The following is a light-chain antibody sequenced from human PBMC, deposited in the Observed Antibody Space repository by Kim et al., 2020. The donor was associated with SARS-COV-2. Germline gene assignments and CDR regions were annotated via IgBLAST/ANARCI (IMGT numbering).Light chain of an antibody. CDR2: GAS. V-gene: IGKV1-17*01. J-gene: IGKJ5*01. CDR3: LQHNTYPIT. Sequence: AAVGDRGTITCRASQDIRNDLVWYQQNPGRAPKRLIYGASSLQSGVPSRFSGSGSGTEFTLTISSLQPEDFATYFCLQHNTYPITFGQGTRLEIK. CDR1: QDIRND.